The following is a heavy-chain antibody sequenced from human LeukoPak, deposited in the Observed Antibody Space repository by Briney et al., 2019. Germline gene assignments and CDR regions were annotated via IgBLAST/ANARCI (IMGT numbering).Heavy chain of an antibody. CDR2: ISYDGSNK. CDR1: GFTFSSYA. J-gene: IGHJ4*02. D-gene: IGHD6-6*01. Sequence: PGRSLRLSCAASGFTFSSYAMHWVRQAPGKGLEWVAVISYDGSNKYYADSVKGRFTISRDNSKNTLYLQMNSLRAEDTAVYYCARDDSSSPARWGQGTLVTVSS. V-gene: IGHV3-30-3*01. CDR3: ARDDSSSPAR.